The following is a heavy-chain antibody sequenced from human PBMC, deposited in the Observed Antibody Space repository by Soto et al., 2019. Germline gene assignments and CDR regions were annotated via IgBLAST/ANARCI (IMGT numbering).Heavy chain of an antibody. Sequence: QVQLVESGGGVVQPGRSLRLSCAASGCTFSSFGMHWVRQAPGKGLEWVAVISYDGSNKYYADSVKGRFTISRDNSKNTLYLQMNSLRAEDTAVYYCAKPVSDDYFDYWGQGTLVTVSS. J-gene: IGHJ4*02. CDR2: ISYDGSNK. CDR3: AKPVSDDYFDY. D-gene: IGHD3-16*01. V-gene: IGHV3-30*18. CDR1: GCTFSSFG.